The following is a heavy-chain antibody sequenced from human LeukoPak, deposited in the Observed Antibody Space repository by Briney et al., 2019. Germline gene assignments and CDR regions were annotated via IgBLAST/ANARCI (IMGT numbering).Heavy chain of an antibody. CDR1: GYTFTSYG. CDR2: ISAYNGNT. Sequence: GASVKVSCKASGYTFTSYGISWVRQAPGQGLEWMGWISAYNGNTNYAQKLQGRVTMTTDTSTSTAYMELRSLRSDDTAVYYCARVRIILPPRKDYYGMDVWGQGTTATVSS. CDR3: ARVRIILPPRKDYYGMDV. J-gene: IGHJ6*02. V-gene: IGHV1-18*01. D-gene: IGHD1-14*01.